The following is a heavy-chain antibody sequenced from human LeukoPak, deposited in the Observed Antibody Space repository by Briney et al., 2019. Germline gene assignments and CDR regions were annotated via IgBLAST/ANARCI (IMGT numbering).Heavy chain of an antibody. D-gene: IGHD3-9*01. V-gene: IGHV1-69*06. CDR3: ARVGYDILTGTAQFDY. Sequence: SVKVSCKASGGTFSSYAISWVRQAPGQGLEWMGGIIPIFGTANYAQKFQGRVTITADKSTSTAYMELSSLRSEDTAVYYCARVGYDILTGTAQFDYWGQGTLVTVSS. CDR1: GGTFSSYA. CDR2: IIPIFGTA. J-gene: IGHJ4*02.